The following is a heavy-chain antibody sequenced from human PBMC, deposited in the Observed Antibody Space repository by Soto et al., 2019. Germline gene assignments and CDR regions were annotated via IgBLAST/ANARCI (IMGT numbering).Heavy chain of an antibody. CDR3: AKGGGGSYLYFDY. V-gene: IGHV3-30*18. J-gene: IGHJ4*02. D-gene: IGHD1-26*01. CDR1: GFTFSSYG. CDR2: MSYDGSKK. Sequence: QVQLVESGGGVVQPGRSLRLACAASGFTFSSYGMHWVRQAPGKGLEWVALMSYDGSKKYYADSVKARFTISRDKSKNTLYLQMNSLRAEDTAVYYCAKGGGGSYLYFDYWGQGTLVTVSS.